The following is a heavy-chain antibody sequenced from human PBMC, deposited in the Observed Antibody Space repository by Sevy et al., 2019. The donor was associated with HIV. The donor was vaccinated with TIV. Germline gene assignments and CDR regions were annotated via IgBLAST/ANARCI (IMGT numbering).Heavy chain of an antibody. CDR2: ISWNSGNI. CDR3: AKDRSYGGNSFDF. Sequence: GGSLRLSCAASGFIFSSYSINWVRQAPGKGLEWVSGISWNSGNIGYADSVKGRFTISRDNGKNTLYLQMNSLRAEDTALYYCAKDRSYGGNSFDFWGQGTLVTVSS. J-gene: IGHJ4*02. V-gene: IGHV3-9*01. D-gene: IGHD4-17*01. CDR1: GFIFSSYS.